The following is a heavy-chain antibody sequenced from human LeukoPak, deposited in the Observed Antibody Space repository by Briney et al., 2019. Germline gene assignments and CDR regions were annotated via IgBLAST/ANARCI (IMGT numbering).Heavy chain of an antibody. J-gene: IGHJ6*03. CDR3: ARASSGGYSGPIYYYYYMDV. D-gene: IGHD1-26*01. V-gene: IGHV4-30-4*08. CDR2: LYHSGST. CDR1: GVSFGSGDYS. Sequence: SETLSITXTVSGVSFGSGDYSWSWIRTPPGKDLGWGGSLYHSGSTYYNPSLKRRVTISLDAPKDQCSLKLSSVTAADTAVYYCARASSGGYSGPIYYYYYMDVWGKRTTVTVSS.